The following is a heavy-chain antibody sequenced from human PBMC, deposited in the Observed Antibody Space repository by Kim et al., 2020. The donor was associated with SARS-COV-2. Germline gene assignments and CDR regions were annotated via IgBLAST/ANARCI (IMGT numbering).Heavy chain of an antibody. Sequence: GGSLRLSCAASGFTFSSYGMHWVRQAPGKGLGWESVISYDGSNKYYADSVKGRFTISRDNSKNTLYLQMNSLRAEDTAVYYCAKESGSGSYYAWTYYYYGMYVWGQGTTVTVSS. D-gene: IGHD3-10*01. V-gene: IGHV3-30*18. CDR1: GFTFSSYG. CDR2: ISYDGSNK. J-gene: IGHJ6*02. CDR3: AKESGSGSYYAWTYYYYGMYV.